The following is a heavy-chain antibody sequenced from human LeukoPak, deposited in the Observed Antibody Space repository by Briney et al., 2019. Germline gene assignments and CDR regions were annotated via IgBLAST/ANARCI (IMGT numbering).Heavy chain of an antibody. CDR2: IIPIFGTA. J-gene: IGHJ4*02. V-gene: IGHV1-69*13. CDR3: AREGFSSGYYDY. CDR1: GGTYSSYA. Sequence: SVKVSCKASGGTYSSYAISWVRQAPGQGLEWMGGIIPIFGTANYAQKFQGRVTITADESTSTAYMELSSLRSEDTAVYYCAREGFSSGYYDYWGQGTLVTVSS. D-gene: IGHD3-22*01.